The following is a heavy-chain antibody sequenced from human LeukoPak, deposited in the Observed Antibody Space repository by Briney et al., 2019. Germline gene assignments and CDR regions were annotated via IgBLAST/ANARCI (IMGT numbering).Heavy chain of an antibody. CDR2: IIPIFGTA. CDR1: GGTFSSYA. D-gene: IGHD3-3*01. J-gene: IGHJ6*02. CDR3: ARKTYDFWSGYKVLYYYYYGMDV. V-gene: IGHV1-69*13. Sequence: SVKVSCKASGGTFSSYAISWVRQAPGQGLEWMGGIIPIFGTANYAQKFQGRVTITADESTSTAYMELSSLRSEDTAVYYCARKTYDFWSGYKVLYYYYYGMDVWGQGTTVTVSS.